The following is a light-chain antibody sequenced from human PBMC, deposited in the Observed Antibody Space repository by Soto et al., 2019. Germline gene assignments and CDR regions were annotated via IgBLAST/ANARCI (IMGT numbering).Light chain of an antibody. CDR3: MRGV. CDR2: DVS. J-gene: IGLJ2*01. CDR1: SSDVGGYNY. Sequence: QSALTQPASVSGSPGQSITISCTGTSSDVGGYNYVSWYQQHPGKAPKLMIYDVSNRPSGVSNRFSGSKSGNTASLTISGLQAEDEADYYCMRGVFGGGTKVTVL. V-gene: IGLV2-14*01.